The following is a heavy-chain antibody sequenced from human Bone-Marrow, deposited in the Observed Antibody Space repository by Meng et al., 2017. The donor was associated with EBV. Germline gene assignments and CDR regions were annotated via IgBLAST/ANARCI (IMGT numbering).Heavy chain of an antibody. D-gene: IGHD3-10*01. CDR2: IKSKTDGGTT. CDR1: GFTCSNAW. J-gene: IGHJ4*01. V-gene: IGHV3-15*01. Sequence: EVQLVESGGGLVKPGGCLILSCAASGFTCSNAWMSWVRQAPGKGLEWVGRIKSKTDGGTTDYAAPVKGRLTISRDDSKNTLYLQMNSLRAEDTAVYYCAKRMGRFGEFLDYWGHGTLVTVSS. CDR3: AKRMGRFGEFLDY.